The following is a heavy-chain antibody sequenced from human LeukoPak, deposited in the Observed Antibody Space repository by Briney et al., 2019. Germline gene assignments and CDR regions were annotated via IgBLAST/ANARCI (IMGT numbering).Heavy chain of an antibody. V-gene: IGHV3-21*04. CDR1: GFTFSSYS. D-gene: IGHD3-16*01. CDR2: ISSSSSYT. CDR3: ARANQFGNWFDP. J-gene: IGHJ5*02. Sequence: TGGSLRLSCAASGFTFSSYSMNWVRQAPGKGLEWVSSISSSSSYTYYADSVKGRFTISRDNSKNTLYLQMNSLRAEDTAVYYCARANQFGNWFDPWGQGTLVTVSS.